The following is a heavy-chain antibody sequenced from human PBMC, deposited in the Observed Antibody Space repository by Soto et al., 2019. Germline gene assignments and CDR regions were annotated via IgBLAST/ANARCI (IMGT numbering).Heavy chain of an antibody. CDR1: EFTFSDYY. CDR3: ARDAVDTAMVFDY. J-gene: IGHJ4*02. D-gene: IGHD5-18*01. CDR2: ISSSSSYT. V-gene: IGHV3-11*06. Sequence: QVQLVESGGGLVKPGGSLRLSCAASEFTFSDYYMSWIRQAPGKGLEWVSYISSSSSYTNYADSVKGRFTISRDNAKNSLYLQMNSLRAEDTAVYYCARDAVDTAMVFDYWGQGTLVTVSS.